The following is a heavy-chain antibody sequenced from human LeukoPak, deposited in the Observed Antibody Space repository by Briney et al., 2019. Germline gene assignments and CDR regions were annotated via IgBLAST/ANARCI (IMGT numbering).Heavy chain of an antibody. J-gene: IGHJ3*02. CDR1: GGSISSGGYY. D-gene: IGHD5-18*01. V-gene: IGHV4-31*03. CDR2: IYYSGST. CDR3: ARESTAMEFDAFDI. Sequence: SETLSLTCTVSGGSISSGGYYWSWIRQHPGKGLEWIGYIYYSGSTYYNPSLKCRVTISVDTSKNQFSLKLSSVTAADTAVYYCARESTAMEFDAFDIWGQGTMVTVSS.